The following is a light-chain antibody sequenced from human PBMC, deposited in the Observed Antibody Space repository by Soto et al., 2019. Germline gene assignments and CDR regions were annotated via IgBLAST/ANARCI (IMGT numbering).Light chain of an antibody. CDR2: DAF. J-gene: IGKJ4*01. CDR3: QQYNSYSPLT. CDR1: QSISSW. Sequence: DIQMTQSPSSLSASVGDRVTITCRASQSISSWLAWYQQKPGKAPKLLIFDAFSLESGVPSRFSGSRSGTEFTRTSSSLQPDDYATYYCQQYNSYSPLTFGGGTKVEIK. V-gene: IGKV1-5*01.